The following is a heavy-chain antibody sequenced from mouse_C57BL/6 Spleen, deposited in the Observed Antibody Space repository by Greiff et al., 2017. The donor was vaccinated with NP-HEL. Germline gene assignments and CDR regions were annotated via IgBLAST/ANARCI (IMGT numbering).Heavy chain of an antibody. J-gene: IGHJ1*03. D-gene: IGHD1-1*01. CDR3: ARDYYGSRYFDV. Sequence: VQLQQPGAELVRPGTSVKLSCKASGYTFTSYWMHWVKQRPGQGLEWIGVIDPSDSYTNYNQKFKGKATLTVDTSSSTAYMQLSSLTSEDSAVYYCARDYYGSRYFDVWGTGTTVTVSS. V-gene: IGHV1-59*01. CDR2: IDPSDSYT. CDR1: GYTFTSYW.